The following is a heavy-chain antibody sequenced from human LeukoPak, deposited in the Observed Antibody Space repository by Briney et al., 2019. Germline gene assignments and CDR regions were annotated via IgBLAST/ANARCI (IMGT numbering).Heavy chain of an antibody. J-gene: IGHJ4*02. D-gene: IGHD3-22*01. CDR1: GFTFYSYA. CDR3: AKPNAADYYDSSGSYFDY. V-gene: IGHV3-23*01. CDR2: ISGTDGST. Sequence: PGGSLRLSCAASGFTFYSYAMNWVRQAPGKGLEWVSTISGTDGSTYYADSVKGRFTISRDNSKNTLYLQMNSLSAEDTAVYYCAKPNAADYYDSSGSYFDYWGQGTLVTVSS.